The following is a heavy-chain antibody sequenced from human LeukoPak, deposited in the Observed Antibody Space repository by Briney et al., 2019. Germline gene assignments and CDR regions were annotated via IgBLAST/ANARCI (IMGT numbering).Heavy chain of an antibody. CDR3: ARDWQWQQLDGDAFDI. Sequence: PGGSLRLSCAASGSTFSSYWMSWVRQAPGKGLEWVANIKQDGSEKYYVDSVKGRFTISRDNAKNSLFLQMNSLRAEDTAVYYCARDWQWQQLDGDAFDIWGQGTMVTVSS. J-gene: IGHJ3*02. V-gene: IGHV3-7*04. CDR2: IKQDGSEK. CDR1: GSTFSSYW. D-gene: IGHD6-13*01.